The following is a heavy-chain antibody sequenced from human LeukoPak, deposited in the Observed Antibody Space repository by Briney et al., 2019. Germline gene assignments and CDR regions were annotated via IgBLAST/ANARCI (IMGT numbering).Heavy chain of an antibody. Sequence: GGSLRLSCAASGFTFSSYSMNWVRQAPGKGLEWVSYISSSSSTIYYADSVKGRFTISRDNAKNSLYLQMNSLRDEDTAVYYCAKQGGGYNYYDSSGYYKPEYYYYYMDVWGKGTTVTVSS. CDR2: ISSSSSTI. CDR3: AKQGGGYNYYDSSGYYKPEYYYYYMDV. D-gene: IGHD3-22*01. J-gene: IGHJ6*03. CDR1: GFTFSSYS. V-gene: IGHV3-48*02.